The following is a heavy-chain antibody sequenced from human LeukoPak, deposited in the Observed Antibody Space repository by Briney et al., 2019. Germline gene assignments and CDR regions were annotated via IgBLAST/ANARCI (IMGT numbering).Heavy chain of an antibody. V-gene: IGHV1-69*01. CDR3: ARRPLDYGNFDY. CDR2: IIPIFGTA. D-gene: IGHD4-17*01. CDR1: GGTFSSYA. Sequence: SVKVSCKASGGTFSSYAISWVRQAPGQGLEWMGGIIPIFGTANYAQKFQGRVTVTADESTSTAYMELSSLRSEDTAVYYCARRPLDYGNFDYWGQGTLVTVSS. J-gene: IGHJ4*02.